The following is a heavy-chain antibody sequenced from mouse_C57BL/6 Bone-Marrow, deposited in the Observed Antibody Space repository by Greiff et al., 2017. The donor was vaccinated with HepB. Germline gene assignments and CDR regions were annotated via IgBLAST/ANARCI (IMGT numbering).Heavy chain of an antibody. CDR1: GYTFTSYG. CDR3: ARNYGSSYWFAY. J-gene: IGHJ3*01. D-gene: IGHD1-1*01. CDR2: IYPRSGNT. V-gene: IGHV1-81*01. Sequence: QVQLKQSGAELARPGASVKLSCKASGYTFTSYGISWVKQRTGRGLEWIGEIYPRSGNTYYNEKFKGKATLTADKSSSTAYMELRSLTSEDSAVYFCARNYGSSYWFAYWGQGTLVTVSA.